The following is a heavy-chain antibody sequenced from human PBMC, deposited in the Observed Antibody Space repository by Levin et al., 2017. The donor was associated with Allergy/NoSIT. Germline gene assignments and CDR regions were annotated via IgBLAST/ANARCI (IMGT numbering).Heavy chain of an antibody. J-gene: IGHJ4*02. V-gene: IGHV4-31*03. Sequence: SQTLSLTCTVSGGSISSGGYYWSWIRQHPGKGLEWIGYIYYSGSTYYNPSLKSRVTISVDTSKNQFSLKLSSVTAADTAVYYCARGPDGMATTEYYFDYWGQGTLVTVSS. D-gene: IGHD5-24*01. CDR1: GGSISSGGYY. CDR2: IYYSGST. CDR3: ARGPDGMATTEYYFDY.